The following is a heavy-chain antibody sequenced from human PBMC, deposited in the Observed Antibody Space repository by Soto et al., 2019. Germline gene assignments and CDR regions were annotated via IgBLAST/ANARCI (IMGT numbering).Heavy chain of an antibody. CDR1: GFTFDDYA. D-gene: IGHD3-22*01. CDR3: AKNFRGYYYDSSGYYLDRYAFDI. J-gene: IGHJ3*02. V-gene: IGHV3-9*01. CDR2: ISWNSGSI. Sequence: PGGSLRLSCAASGFTFDDYAMHWVRQAPGKGLEWVSGISWNSGSIGYADSVKGRFTISRDNAKNSLYLQMSSLRAEDTALYYCAKNFRGYYYDSSGYYLDRYAFDIWGQGTMVTVSS.